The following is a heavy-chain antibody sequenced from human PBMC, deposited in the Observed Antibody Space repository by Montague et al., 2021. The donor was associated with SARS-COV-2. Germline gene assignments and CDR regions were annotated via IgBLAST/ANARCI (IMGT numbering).Heavy chain of an antibody. J-gene: IGHJ3*01. D-gene: IGHD3-10*01. V-gene: IGHV3-7*01. CDR2: IKTDGNDR. CDR1: GFQFSRYW. Sequence: SLRLSCAASGFQFSRYWMTWVRQAPGKGLEWVANIKTDGNDRSYXXSLKGRFTVSRDNAKNSLYLQMNGLRAEDTAVYYCARDLDVRQDSGAYYDAFDVWGQGTMVTVSS. CDR3: ARDLDVRQDSGAYYDAFDV.